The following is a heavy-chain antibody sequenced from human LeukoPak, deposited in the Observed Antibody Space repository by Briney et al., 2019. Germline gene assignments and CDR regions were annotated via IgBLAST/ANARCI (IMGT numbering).Heavy chain of an antibody. J-gene: IGHJ4*02. V-gene: IGHV3-21*01. Sequence: AGGSLRLSCAASGFTFSSYSMNWVRQAPGKGLEWVSSISSSSSYIYYADSVKGRFTISRDNAKNSLYLQMNSLRAEDTAVYYCARVDSRVGDPFDYWGQGTLVTVSS. CDR2: ISSSSSYI. CDR3: ARVDSRVGDPFDY. D-gene: IGHD2-21*01. CDR1: GFTFSSYS.